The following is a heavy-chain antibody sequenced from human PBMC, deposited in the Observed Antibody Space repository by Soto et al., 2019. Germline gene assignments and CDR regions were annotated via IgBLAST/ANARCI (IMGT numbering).Heavy chain of an antibody. D-gene: IGHD5-12*01. CDR3: ARVTRRDGYLEYWYFDL. CDR2: IIPMFGTP. Sequence: QVQLVQSGAEVKKPGSSVKVSCKASGGTFTYSAVSWVRQAPGQGLECMGGIIPMFGTPNYAQKFQGRLTISADESTSTVYMELSSLRAEDAAVYYCARVTRRDGYLEYWYFDLWGRGTLVTVSS. J-gene: IGHJ2*01. CDR1: GGTFTYSA. V-gene: IGHV1-69*01.